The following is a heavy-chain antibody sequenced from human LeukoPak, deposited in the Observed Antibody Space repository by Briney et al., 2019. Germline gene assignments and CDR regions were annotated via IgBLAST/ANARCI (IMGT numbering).Heavy chain of an antibody. J-gene: IGHJ4*02. Sequence: GGSLRLSCAASGLTFSRYWMQWVRQAPGKGLVWVSHINSDGSSTSYADFVQGRLTISRDNAKNTLYLQMNSLRVEDTAMYYCVRDNYGVDHWGQGTLVTVSS. D-gene: IGHD4-17*01. V-gene: IGHV3-74*01. CDR3: VRDNYGVDH. CDR2: INSDGSST. CDR1: GLTFSRYW.